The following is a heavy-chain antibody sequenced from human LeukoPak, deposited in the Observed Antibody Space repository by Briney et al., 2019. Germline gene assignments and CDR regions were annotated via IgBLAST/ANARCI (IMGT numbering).Heavy chain of an antibody. V-gene: IGHV4-34*01. CDR2: INHSGST. Sequence: PSETLSLTCAVYGGSFSGYYWSWTRQPPGKGLEWIGEINHSGSTNYNPSLKSPVTITVDTSKNQFSLKLSSVTAADTAVYYCARGKWFDPWGQGTLVTVSS. CDR3: ARGKWFDP. J-gene: IGHJ5*02. CDR1: GGSFSGYY.